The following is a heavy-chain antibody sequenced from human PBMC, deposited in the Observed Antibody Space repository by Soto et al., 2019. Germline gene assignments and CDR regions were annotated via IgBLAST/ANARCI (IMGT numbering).Heavy chain of an antibody. Sequence: GGSLRLSCATSGFTFGDYTISWVRQAPGKGLEWVSGISGSSRSIYYADSVEGQFAISKDNAKNSLYLQMNSLRAEDTAVYYCARALTIFGVVSAPACFDYWGQGTLVTVSS. J-gene: IGHJ4*02. CDR3: ARALTIFGVVSAPACFDY. V-gene: IGHV3-21*01. CDR2: ISGSSRSI. CDR1: GFTFGDYT. D-gene: IGHD3-3*01.